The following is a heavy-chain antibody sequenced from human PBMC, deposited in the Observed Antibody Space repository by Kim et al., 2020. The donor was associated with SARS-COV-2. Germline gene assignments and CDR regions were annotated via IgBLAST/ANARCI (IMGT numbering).Heavy chain of an antibody. D-gene: IGHD3-10*01. J-gene: IGHJ4*02. Sequence: SETLSLTCTVSGGSVSSGSYYWSWIRQPPGKGLEGIGYIYYSGSTNYNPSLKSRVTISVDTSKNQFSLKLSSVTAADTAVYYCARGGGGSEIVLWYWGQGTLVTVSS. CDR2: IYYSGST. CDR3: ARGGGGSEIVLWY. V-gene: IGHV4-61*01. CDR1: GGSVSSGSYY.